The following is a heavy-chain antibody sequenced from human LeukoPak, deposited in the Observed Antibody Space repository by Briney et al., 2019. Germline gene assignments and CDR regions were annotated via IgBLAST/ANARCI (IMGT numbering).Heavy chain of an antibody. Sequence: GGSLRLFCAASGFTFSSYAMSWVRQAPGKGLEWVSAISGSGGSTYYADSVKGRFTISRDNSKNTLYLQMNSLRAEDTVVYYCAKDLGGYDYFDYWGQGTLVTVSS. D-gene: IGHD5-12*01. CDR2: ISGSGGST. J-gene: IGHJ4*02. V-gene: IGHV3-23*01. CDR3: AKDLGGYDYFDY. CDR1: GFTFSSYA.